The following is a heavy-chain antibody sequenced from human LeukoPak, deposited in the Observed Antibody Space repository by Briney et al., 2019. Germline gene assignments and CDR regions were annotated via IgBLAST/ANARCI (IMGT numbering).Heavy chain of an antibody. D-gene: IGHD3-10*01. J-gene: IGHJ6*03. CDR1: GYNFPFFG. CDR3: ARGRSDRLWFGESIRNSYYYMDV. V-gene: IGHV1-18*01. CDR2: ISAFNGNT. Sequence: ASMKVSCKASGYNFPFFGINWVRQAPGQGLEWMGSISAFNGNTNYAQKFQGRVTITTDTSTSTGYMELRSLRSDDTAVYYCARGRSDRLWFGESIRNSYYYMDVWGKGTTVTISS.